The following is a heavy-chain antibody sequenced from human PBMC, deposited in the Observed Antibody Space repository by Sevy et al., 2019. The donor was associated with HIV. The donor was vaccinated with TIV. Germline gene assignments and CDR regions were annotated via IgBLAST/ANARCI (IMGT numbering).Heavy chain of an antibody. J-gene: IGHJ4*02. V-gene: IGHV3-30*04. CDR3: ARDALPFWGGDCYSHFFDH. CDR2: ISHDGGTQ. Sequence: GGSLRLSCVGSGFTFSSYSFNWVRLAPGKGLEWVSLISHDGGTQFFADSVRGRFTISRDKSKNTLWLEMNSLRPEDTAVYFCARDALPFWGGDCYSHFFDHWGQGTLVTVSS. CDR1: GFTFSSYS. D-gene: IGHD2-21*02.